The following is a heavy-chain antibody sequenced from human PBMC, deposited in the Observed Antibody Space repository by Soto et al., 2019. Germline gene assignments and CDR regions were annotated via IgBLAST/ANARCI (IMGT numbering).Heavy chain of an antibody. Sequence: QVQLVESGAGVVQPGRSLRLSCAASGYSFSTYGMHWVRQAPGKGLEWVAVICNDGSNKFYADSVKGRFTISRDDSKNTGYLQMNSVRDEDTAVYYCARDWENGLRLWSQGTLVTVSS. CDR1: GYSFSTYG. V-gene: IGHV3-33*01. D-gene: IGHD6-25*01. CDR3: ARDWENGLRL. J-gene: IGHJ4*02. CDR2: ICNDGSNK.